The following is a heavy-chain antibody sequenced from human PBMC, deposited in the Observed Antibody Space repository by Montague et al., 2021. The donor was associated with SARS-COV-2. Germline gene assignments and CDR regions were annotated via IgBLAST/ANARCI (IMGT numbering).Heavy chain of an antibody. CDR1: GASISTGAYY. J-gene: IGHJ4*02. D-gene: IGHD3-10*01. CDR2: IYYSGTX. Sequence: TLSLTCTVSGASISTGAYYWSWIRQHPEKGLERIGYIYYSGTXYYXPSLKSRVTISLDTSNNHSSLKLSSVTAADTAVYYCATASGSGSLGFHYWGQGTLVLVSS. CDR3: ATASGSGSLGFHY. V-gene: IGHV4-31*03.